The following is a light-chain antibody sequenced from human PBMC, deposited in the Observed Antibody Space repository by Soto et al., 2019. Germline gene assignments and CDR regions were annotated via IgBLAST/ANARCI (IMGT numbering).Light chain of an antibody. V-gene: IGKV3-11*01. CDR2: DAS. CDR3: QQRSNWPLT. Sequence: EIVLTQSPATLSLSPWERATLSCRARQSVDTFLAWYQQKPGQAPRLLIYDASNRATGIPARFSGSGSGTDFTLTISSLEPEDFAIYYCQQRSNWPLTFGGGTKVDIK. CDR1: QSVDTF. J-gene: IGKJ4*01.